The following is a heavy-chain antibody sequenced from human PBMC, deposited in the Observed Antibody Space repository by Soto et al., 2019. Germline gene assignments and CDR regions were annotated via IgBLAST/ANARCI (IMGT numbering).Heavy chain of an antibody. Sequence: QVQLVQSGAEVKKPGASVKVSCKASGYTFTGYYMHWVRQAPGQGLEWMGWINPNSGGTNYAQKFQGWVTMTSDTSISTAYVELSRLRSDDTAVYYCARAEDIVLVPYAWDYYYGMDVWGQGTTVTVSS. CDR1: GYTFTGYY. V-gene: IGHV1-2*04. CDR3: ARAEDIVLVPYAWDYYYGMDV. J-gene: IGHJ6*02. D-gene: IGHD2-2*01. CDR2: INPNSGGT.